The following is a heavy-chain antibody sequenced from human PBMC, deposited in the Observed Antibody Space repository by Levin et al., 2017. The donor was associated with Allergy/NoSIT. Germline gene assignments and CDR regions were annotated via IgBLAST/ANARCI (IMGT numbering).Heavy chain of an antibody. D-gene: IGHD6-13*01. Sequence: GESLKISCAASGFTFSSYSMNWVRQAPGKGLEWVSSISSSSSYIYYADSVKGRFTISRDNAKNSLYLQMNSLRAEDTAVYYCARDGGIAAAGTRFDYWGQGTLVTVSS. V-gene: IGHV3-21*01. CDR1: GFTFSSYS. J-gene: IGHJ4*02. CDR2: ISSSSSYI. CDR3: ARDGGIAAAGTRFDY.